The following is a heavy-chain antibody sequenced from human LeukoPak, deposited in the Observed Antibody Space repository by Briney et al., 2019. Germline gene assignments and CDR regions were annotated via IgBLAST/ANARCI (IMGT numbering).Heavy chain of an antibody. CDR2: FDPEHGEK. CDR1: GYTLTELS. CDR3: ASPRGVRVGNDAFDF. D-gene: IGHD3-10*01. Sequence: GASVKVSCKVSGYTLTELSMHWVRQPPGKGLVWMGGFDPEHGEKAYSQKFQGRLTMTEDTSTHTAYMELSSLRSNDTAVYYCASPRGVRVGNDAFDFWGQGTMVTVSS. V-gene: IGHV1-24*01. J-gene: IGHJ3*01.